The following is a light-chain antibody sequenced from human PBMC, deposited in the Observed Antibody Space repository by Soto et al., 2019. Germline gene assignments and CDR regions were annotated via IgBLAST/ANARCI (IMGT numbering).Light chain of an antibody. V-gene: IGLV1-40*01. CDR3: QSSDISLGVYV. CDR1: SSNFGEGYE. Sequence: QSVLTQPPSVSGAPGQRVTISCTGISSNFGEGYEVHWYKQVPGAAPTLVIFNNLNRPSGVPERFSGSKSGTSASLFISGLEAEDEADYYCQSSDISLGVYVFGSGTKLTVL. CDR2: NNL. J-gene: IGLJ1*01.